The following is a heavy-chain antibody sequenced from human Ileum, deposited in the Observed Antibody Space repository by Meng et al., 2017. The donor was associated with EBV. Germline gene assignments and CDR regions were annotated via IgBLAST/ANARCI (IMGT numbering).Heavy chain of an antibody. V-gene: IGHV4-34*01. Sequence: QGQLQPWGAGLLKPSVTLALTCACYGGYFSGYYWNGIRQPPGKGLEWIGEINHSGSTNYNPSLKSRVTISVDTSKNQFSLKLSSVTAADTAVYYCARGHDYGDYASDYWGQGTLVTVSS. CDR1: GGYFSGYY. J-gene: IGHJ4*02. D-gene: IGHD4-17*01. CDR3: ARGHDYGDYASDY. CDR2: INHSGST.